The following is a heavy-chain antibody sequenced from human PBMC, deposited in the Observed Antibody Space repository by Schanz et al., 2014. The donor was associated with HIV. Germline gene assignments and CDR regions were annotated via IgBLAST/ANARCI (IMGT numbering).Heavy chain of an antibody. V-gene: IGHV3-30*18. D-gene: IGHD3-3*01. Sequence: QVQLVESGGGVVQPGRSLRLSCAASGFTFSSYGMHWVRQAPGKGLEWVAVISYDGSDKYHADSVKGRFTISRDNAKNTVDLQMDSLRGEDTAVYYCAKDQGYDFWSGYYNYYNMDVWGQGTTVTVSS. CDR3: AKDQGYDFWSGYYNYYNMDV. CDR1: GFTFSSYG. J-gene: IGHJ6*02. CDR2: ISYDGSDK.